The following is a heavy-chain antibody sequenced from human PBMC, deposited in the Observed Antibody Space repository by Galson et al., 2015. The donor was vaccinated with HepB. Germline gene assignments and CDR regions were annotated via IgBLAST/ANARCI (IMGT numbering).Heavy chain of an antibody. CDR1: GFTFSGSA. V-gene: IGHV3-73*01. CDR2: IRSKANSYAT. CDR3: TRHGVLDCGGDCYSIGY. J-gene: IGHJ4*02. D-gene: IGHD2-21*01. Sequence: SLRLSCAASGFTFSGSAMHWVRQASGKGLEWVGRIRSKANSYATAYAASVKGRVTISRDDSKNTAYLQMNSLKTEDTAVYYCTRHGVLDCGGDCYSIGYWGQGTLVTVSS.